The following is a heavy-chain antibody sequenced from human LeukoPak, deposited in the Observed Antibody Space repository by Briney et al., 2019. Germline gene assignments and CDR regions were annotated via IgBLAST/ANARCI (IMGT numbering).Heavy chain of an antibody. V-gene: IGHV3-21*01. D-gene: IGHD3-9*01. CDR2: ISSSSSYI. Sequence: GGSLSLSCAASGFTFSSYSMNWVRQAPGKGLEWVSSISSSSSYIYYADSVKGRFTISRDNAKNSLYLQMNSLRAEDTAVYYCARGYFDWLLYRHYYYYGMDVWGQGTTVTVSS. J-gene: IGHJ6*02. CDR1: GFTFSSYS. CDR3: ARGYFDWLLYRHYYYYGMDV.